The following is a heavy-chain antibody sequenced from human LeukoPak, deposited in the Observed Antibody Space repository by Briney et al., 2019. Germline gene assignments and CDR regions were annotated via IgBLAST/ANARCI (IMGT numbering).Heavy chain of an antibody. J-gene: IGHJ3*01. CDR3: ARDGVGTAFDL. V-gene: IGHV3-30*01. CDR1: GFIFRSYP. Sequence: GGSLRLSCAASGFIFRSYPMHWVRQAPGKGLEWVAVVSYDGSGEKYADSVNGRFTISRDNSKNTLYLQMNSLRAEDTAVFYCARDGVGTAFDLWGRGTMVTVSS. D-gene: IGHD1-26*01. CDR2: VSYDGSGE.